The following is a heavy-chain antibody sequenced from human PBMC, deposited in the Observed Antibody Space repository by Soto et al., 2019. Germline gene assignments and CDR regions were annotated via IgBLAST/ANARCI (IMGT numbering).Heavy chain of an antibody. CDR2: IYPGDSDT. Sequence: EVQLVQSGAEVKKPGESLKISCKGSGYSFTSYWIGWVRQMPGKGLEWMGIIYPGDSDTRYSPSFQGQVTISADKSISTAYVQWSSLKASDTAMYYCARLGCSSTSCYALYYYYGMDVWGQGTTVTVSS. CDR3: ARLGCSSTSCYALYYYYGMDV. V-gene: IGHV5-51*03. J-gene: IGHJ6*02. CDR1: GYSFTSYW. D-gene: IGHD2-2*01.